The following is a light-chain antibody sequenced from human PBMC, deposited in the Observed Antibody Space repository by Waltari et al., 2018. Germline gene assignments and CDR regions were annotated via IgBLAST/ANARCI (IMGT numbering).Light chain of an antibody. CDR1: QSVVFSSNNKNY. Sequence: DIVLTQSPDSLAVSLGERATIHCKSSQSVVFSSNNKNYLAWYQQKPGQPPKLLITWASTRESGVPDRFSRSGSETDFTRTISSLQAEDVAVYYCQQCYTFPYTFGQGTKLEIK. CDR3: QQCYTFPYT. CDR2: WAS. J-gene: IGKJ2*01. V-gene: IGKV4-1*01.